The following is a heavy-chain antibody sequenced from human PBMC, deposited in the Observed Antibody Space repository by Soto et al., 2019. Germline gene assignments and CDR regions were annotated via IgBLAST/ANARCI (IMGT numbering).Heavy chain of an antibody. D-gene: IGHD3-10*01. V-gene: IGHV2-5*02. CDR1: GFSLSTSGVG. CDR3: ARSITLVRGVPGGGFDP. Sequence: QITLKESGPTLVKPTQTLTLTCTFSGFSLSTSGVGVGWIRQPPGKALEWLALIYWDDDKRYSPSLKSRLTIATXXTXHXXVLTMPNVDPVDTATYYWARSITLVRGVPGGGFDPWGQGTLVTVSS. CDR2: IYWDDDK. J-gene: IGHJ5*02.